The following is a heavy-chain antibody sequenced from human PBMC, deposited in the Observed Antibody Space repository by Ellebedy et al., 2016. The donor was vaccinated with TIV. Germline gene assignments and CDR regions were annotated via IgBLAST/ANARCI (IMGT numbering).Heavy chain of an antibody. CDR2: MSNDGSNT. Sequence: PGGSLRLSCAASGFTFSSYAMHWVRQAPGKGLEWVAVMSNDGSNTYYVDSVRGRFTISRDSSKNTLYLQMNSLRAEDTAVYYCARDAAGNGGKLDYWGQGALVTVSS. J-gene: IGHJ4*02. D-gene: IGHD4-23*01. CDR1: GFTFSSYA. CDR3: ARDAAGNGGKLDY. V-gene: IGHV3-30*03.